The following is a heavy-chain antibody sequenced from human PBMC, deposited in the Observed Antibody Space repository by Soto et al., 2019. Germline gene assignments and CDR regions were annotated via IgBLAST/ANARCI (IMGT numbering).Heavy chain of an antibody. CDR3: ANAKDTVNPDY. Sequence: VGSLRLSCAASGFAFSTYGMHWVRQAPGKGLEWVAVISYDGSNKYYADSVKGRFTISRDNSKNTLYLQMNSLRAEDTAVYYCANAKDTVNPDYWGQGTLVTVSS. CDR2: ISYDGSNK. D-gene: IGHD4-17*01. V-gene: IGHV3-30*18. CDR1: GFAFSTYG. J-gene: IGHJ4*02.